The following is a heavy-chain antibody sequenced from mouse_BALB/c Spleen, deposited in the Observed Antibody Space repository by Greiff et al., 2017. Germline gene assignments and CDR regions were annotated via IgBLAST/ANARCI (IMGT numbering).Heavy chain of an antibody. V-gene: IGHV14-3*02. D-gene: IGHD2-10*02. CDR3: AREYGNYDYAMDY. J-gene: IGHJ4*01. CDR2: IDPANGNT. CDR1: GFNIKDTY. Sequence: VQLQQSGAELVKPGASVKLSCTASGFNIKDTYMHWVKQRPEQGLEWIGRIDPANGNTKYDPKFQGKATITADTSSNTAYLQLSSLTSEDTAVYYCAREYGNYDYAMDYWGQGTSVTVSS.